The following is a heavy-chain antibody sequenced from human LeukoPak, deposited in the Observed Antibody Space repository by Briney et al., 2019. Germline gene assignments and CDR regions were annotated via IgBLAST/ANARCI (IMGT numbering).Heavy chain of an antibody. CDR3: AKENYDILTGYPIDY. J-gene: IGHJ4*02. D-gene: IGHD3-9*01. Sequence: PGGSLRLSCAASGFTFSSYALSWVRQAPGKGLEWVPAISGSGGSTDYADSVKGRFTISRDNSKNTLYLQMNSLRAEDTAVYYCAKENYDILTGYPIDYWGQGTLVTVSS. V-gene: IGHV3-23*01. CDR2: ISGSGGST. CDR1: GFTFSSYA.